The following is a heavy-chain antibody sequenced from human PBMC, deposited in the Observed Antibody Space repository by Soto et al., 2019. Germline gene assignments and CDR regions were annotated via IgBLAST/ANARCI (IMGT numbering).Heavy chain of an antibody. CDR1: GYTFTSYY. V-gene: IGHV1-46*01. Sequence: GASVKVSCKASGYTFTSYYMHWVRQAPGQGLEWMGIINPSGGSTSYAQKFQGRVTISAEESASAAYLELHSLRSDDTAVYFCARGGTWYDHAGGSYHYTAKLDYWGQGTQVTVSS. D-gene: IGHD3-16*02. CDR3: ARGGTWYDHAGGSYHYTAKLDY. J-gene: IGHJ4*02. CDR2: INPSGGST.